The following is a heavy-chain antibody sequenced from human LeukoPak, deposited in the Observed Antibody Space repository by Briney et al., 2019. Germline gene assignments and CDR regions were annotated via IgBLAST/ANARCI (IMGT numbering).Heavy chain of an antibody. CDR3: ARATGSYYSLGY. V-gene: IGHV3-74*01. Sequence: GGSLRLSCAASGFTFSSYWMHWVRQAPGKGLVWVSRINSDGSSTSYADSVKGRFTVSRDNAKNTLYLQMNSLRAEDTTVYYCARATGSYYSLGYWGQGTLVTVSS. CDR2: INSDGSST. CDR1: GFTFSSYW. J-gene: IGHJ4*02. D-gene: IGHD1-26*01.